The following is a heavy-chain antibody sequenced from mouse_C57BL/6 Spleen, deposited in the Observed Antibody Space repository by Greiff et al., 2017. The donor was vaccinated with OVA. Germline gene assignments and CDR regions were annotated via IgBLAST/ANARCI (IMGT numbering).Heavy chain of an antibody. CDR3: ARQSYDGYFDY. CDR1: GFTFSSYG. Sequence: EMKLMESGGDLVKPGGSLKLSCAASGFTFSSYGMSWVRQTPDKRLEWVATISSGGSYTYYPDSVKGRFTISRDNAKNTLYLQMSSLKSEDTAMYYCARQSYDGYFDYWGQGTTLTVSS. V-gene: IGHV5-6*01. J-gene: IGHJ2*01. CDR2: ISSGGSYT. D-gene: IGHD2-3*01.